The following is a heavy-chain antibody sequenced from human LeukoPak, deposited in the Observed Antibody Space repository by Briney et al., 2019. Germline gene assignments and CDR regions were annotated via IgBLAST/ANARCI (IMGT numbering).Heavy chain of an antibody. V-gene: IGHV3-21*01. Sequence: GGSLRLSCAASGFTFSSYSMNWVRQAPAKGLEWVSSISSSSSYIYYADSVKGRFTISRDNAKNSLYLQMNSLRAEDTAVYYCTRRPLRPYSGGYLGEFDYWGQGTLVTVSS. CDR1: GFTFSSYS. CDR2: ISSSSSYI. CDR3: TRRPLRPYSGGYLGEFDY. J-gene: IGHJ4*02. D-gene: IGHD1-26*01.